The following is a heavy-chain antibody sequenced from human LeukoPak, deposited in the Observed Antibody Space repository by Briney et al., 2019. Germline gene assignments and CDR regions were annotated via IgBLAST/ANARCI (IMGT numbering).Heavy chain of an antibody. CDR1: GGSVSGYY. V-gene: IGHV4-59*02. D-gene: IGHD2-15*01. CDR3: ARIHRYCSGGACYVLDN. CDR2: VYYSGST. Sequence: SETLSLTCVVSGGSVSGYYWGWIRQPPGRGLEWIGYVYYSGSTNYNPSFKSRITISVDTSRNQFSLQLSSATAADTAVYYCARIHRYCSGGACYVLDNWGQGTLVAVSS. J-gene: IGHJ4*02.